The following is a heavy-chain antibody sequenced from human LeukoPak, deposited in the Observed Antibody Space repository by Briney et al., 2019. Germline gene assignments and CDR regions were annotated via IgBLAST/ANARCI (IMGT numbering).Heavy chain of an antibody. D-gene: IGHD1-26*01. CDR2: ISSNGGST. CDR1: GFTFSSYA. J-gene: IGHJ4*02. CDR3: ARLVGGSYSDY. V-gene: IGHV3-64*01. Sequence: GGSLRLSCAASGFTFSSYAMHWVRQAPGKGLEYVSTISSNGGSTYYANSVKGRFTIPRDNSKNTLYLQMGSLRAEDMAVYYCARLVGGSYSDYWGQGTLVTVSS.